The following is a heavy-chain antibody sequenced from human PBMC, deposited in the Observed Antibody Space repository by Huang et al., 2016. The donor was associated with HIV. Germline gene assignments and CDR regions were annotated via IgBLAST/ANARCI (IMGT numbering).Heavy chain of an antibody. CDR2: ISPMVGTP. D-gene: IGHD4-17*01. Sequence: QVQLVQSGAEVKTPGASVKVSCKASGGTVSKYAISWVREAPGQGIECMGGISPMVGTPNYARKFQGRVTITADDSTSTTYVEVSSLRSEDTALYYCARGQLGSYGDYDVLYWGQGTLVTVSS. CDR1: GGTVSKYA. J-gene: IGHJ4*02. CDR3: ARGQLGSYGDYDVLY. V-gene: IGHV1-69*13.